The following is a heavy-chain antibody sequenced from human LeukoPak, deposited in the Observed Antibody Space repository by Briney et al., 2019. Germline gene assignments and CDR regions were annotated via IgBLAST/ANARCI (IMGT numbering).Heavy chain of an antibody. Sequence: GGSLRLSCAASGFTFNNYAMSWVRQAPGKGLEWVSAISGSGGSTYYAGSVKGRFTISRDNSKNTLYLQMNSLRAEDTAVYYCAKQSSGWFDYWGQGTLVTVSS. V-gene: IGHV3-23*01. D-gene: IGHD6-19*01. J-gene: IGHJ4*02. CDR2: ISGSGGST. CDR3: AKQSSGWFDY. CDR1: GFTFNNYA.